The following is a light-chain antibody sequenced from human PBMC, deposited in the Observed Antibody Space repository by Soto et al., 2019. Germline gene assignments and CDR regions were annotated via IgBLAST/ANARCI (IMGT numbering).Light chain of an antibody. V-gene: IGKV1-39*01. CDR3: QQSYSTPIT. J-gene: IGKJ5*01. Sequence: DIQMTQSPSSLSASVGDRVTITCRASQSISSYLNWYQQKPGKAHKLLIYAAYSLQSGVQSRFSGSGSGTDFTLTIRSLQPEDFATYYCQQSYSTPITFGQGTRLDIK. CDR2: AAY. CDR1: QSISSY.